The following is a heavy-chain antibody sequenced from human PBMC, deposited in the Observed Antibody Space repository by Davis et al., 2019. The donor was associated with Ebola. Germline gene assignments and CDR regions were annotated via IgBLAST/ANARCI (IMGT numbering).Heavy chain of an antibody. D-gene: IGHD1-1*01. CDR2: ISSSGSTI. CDR3: AKDTYMGIVELGAFDI. Sequence: GESLKISCAASGFTFSDYYMSWIRQAPGKGLEWVSYISSSGSTIYYADSVKGRFTISRDNAKNSLYLQMNSLRAEDTAVYYCAKDTYMGIVELGAFDIWGQGTMVTVSS. V-gene: IGHV3-11*01. J-gene: IGHJ3*02. CDR1: GFTFSDYY.